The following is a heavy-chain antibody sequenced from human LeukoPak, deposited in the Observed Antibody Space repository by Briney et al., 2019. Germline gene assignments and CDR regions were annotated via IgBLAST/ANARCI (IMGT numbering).Heavy chain of an antibody. CDR1: GFTFDDYG. V-gene: IGHV3-23*01. Sequence: GGSLRLSCAASGFTFDDYGMSWVRQAPGKGLEWVSAISGSGGSTYYADSVKGRFTISRDNSKNTLYLQMNSLRAEDTAVYYCAKWDIVVVVAADANFDYWGQGTLVTVSS. CDR3: AKWDIVVVVAADANFDY. D-gene: IGHD2-15*01. J-gene: IGHJ4*02. CDR2: ISGSGGST.